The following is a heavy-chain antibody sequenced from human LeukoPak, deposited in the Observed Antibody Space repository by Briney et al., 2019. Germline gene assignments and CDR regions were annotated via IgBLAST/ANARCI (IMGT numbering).Heavy chain of an antibody. CDR2: IYYSGST. V-gene: IGHV4-59*01. D-gene: IGHD2-2*01. J-gene: IGHJ4*02. Sequence: KPSETLSLTCTVSGGSISSYYWHWIRQTPGKGLEWIGDIYYSGSTNYNPSLKSRVTISVDTSKNQFSLKLSSVTAADTAVYYCARAEYCSSTSCFLFDYWGQGTLVTVSS. CDR1: GGSISSYY. CDR3: ARAEYCSSTSCFLFDY.